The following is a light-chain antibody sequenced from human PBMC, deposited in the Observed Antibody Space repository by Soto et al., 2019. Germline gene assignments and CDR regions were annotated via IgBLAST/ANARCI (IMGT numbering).Light chain of an antibody. CDR2: DAS. J-gene: IGKJ1*01. CDR1: QGINTY. V-gene: IGKV1-5*01. CDR3: QQYNSYSWT. Sequence: DIQLTQSPSFLSASVGDRVTITCRASQGINTYLAWYQQKLGKAPKVLIYDASSLESGVPSRFSGSGSGTEFTLTISSLQPDDFATYYCQQYNSYSWTFGQGTKVDIK.